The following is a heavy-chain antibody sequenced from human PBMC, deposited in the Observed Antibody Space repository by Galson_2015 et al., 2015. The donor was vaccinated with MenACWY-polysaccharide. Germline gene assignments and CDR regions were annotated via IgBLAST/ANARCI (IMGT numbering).Heavy chain of an antibody. CDR1: GGSISSSDW. CDR3: ASRDRRTGSPY. D-gene: IGHD3-9*01. Sequence: ETLSLTCAVSGGSISSSDWWRWVRQPPGEGLEWIGEIHHTENTNYNSSLKSRVSVSVDKSKNQFSLKLSSVTVADTAVYYCASRDRRTGSPYWGQGILVTVSS. CDR2: IHHTENT. J-gene: IGHJ4*02. V-gene: IGHV4-4*02.